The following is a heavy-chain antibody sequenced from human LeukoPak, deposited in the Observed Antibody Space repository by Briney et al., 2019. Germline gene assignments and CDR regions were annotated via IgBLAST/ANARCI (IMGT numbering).Heavy chain of an antibody. CDR1: GGSISSYY. V-gene: IGHV4-59*01. J-gene: IGHJ4*02. CDR2: IYYSGST. D-gene: IGHD3-22*01. CDR3: ARVDSSGYYYVFDY. Sequence: PSETLSLTCTVSGGSISSYYWSWIRQPPGKGLEWIGYIYYSGSTNYNPSLKSRVTMSVDTSKNQFSLKLSSVTAADTAVYYCARVDSSGYYYVFDYWGQGTLVTVSS.